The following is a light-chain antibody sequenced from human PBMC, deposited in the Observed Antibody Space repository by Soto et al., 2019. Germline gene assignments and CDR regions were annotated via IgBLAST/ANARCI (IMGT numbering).Light chain of an antibody. J-gene: IGKJ1*01. Sequence: EIVLTQSPGTLSLSPGERATLSCRASQSVSSSYLAWYQHKPGQAPRLLIYGASSRATGIPDRFSGSGSETDFTLTISRLEPEDFAVYYCQQYGGSPRTFGQGTKVEI. CDR3: QQYGGSPRT. V-gene: IGKV3-20*01. CDR1: QSVSSSY. CDR2: GAS.